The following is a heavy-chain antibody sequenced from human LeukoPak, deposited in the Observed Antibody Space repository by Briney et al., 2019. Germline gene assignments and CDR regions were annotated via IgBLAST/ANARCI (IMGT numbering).Heavy chain of an antibody. CDR3: ARVAKERVGGVYYFDY. V-gene: IGHV3-21*01. J-gene: IGHJ4*02. D-gene: IGHD1-1*01. Sequence: KPGGSLRLSCAASGFTFSSYSMNWVRQASGKGLEWVSSISSSSSYIYYADSVKGRFTISRDNAKNSLYLQMNSLRAGDTAVYYCARVAKERVGGVYYFDYWGQGTLVTVSS. CDR1: GFTFSSYS. CDR2: ISSSSSYI.